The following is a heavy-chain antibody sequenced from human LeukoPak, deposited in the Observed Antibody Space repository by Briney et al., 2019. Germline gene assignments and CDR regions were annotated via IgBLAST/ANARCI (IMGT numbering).Heavy chain of an antibody. CDR2: IYYSGST. Sequence: SETLSLTCTVSGGSISSGGYYWSWIRHHPGEGLEWIGYIYYSGSTHYNPSLKSRVTISVDTSKNQFSLKLSSVTAADSAVYYCARGAYGDSLSWFDPWGQGTLVTVSS. J-gene: IGHJ5*02. CDR1: GGSISSGGYY. CDR3: ARGAYGDSLSWFDP. D-gene: IGHD4-17*01. V-gene: IGHV4-31*03.